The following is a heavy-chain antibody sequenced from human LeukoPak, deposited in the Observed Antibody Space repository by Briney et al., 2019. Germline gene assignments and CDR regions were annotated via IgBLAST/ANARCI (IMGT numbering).Heavy chain of an antibody. Sequence: PGGSLRLSCAVFGFTVRSNYMSWVRQAPGKGLEWVSDIYSGDSTDYADSVKGRFIISRDKSKDTLHLQMNSLRAEDTAVYYCARLDSGYYYFHQWGQGALVTVSS. J-gene: IGHJ4*02. D-gene: IGHD5-12*01. CDR2: IYSGDST. CDR1: GFTVRSNY. CDR3: ARLDSGYYYFHQ. V-gene: IGHV3-66*04.